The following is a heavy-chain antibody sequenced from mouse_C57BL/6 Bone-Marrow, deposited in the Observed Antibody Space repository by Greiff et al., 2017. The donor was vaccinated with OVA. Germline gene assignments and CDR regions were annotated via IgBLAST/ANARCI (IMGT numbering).Heavy chain of an antibody. D-gene: IGHD2-1*01. CDR2: INPSSGYT. CDR3: SLLWYRHWYFDV. Sequence: QVQLQQSGAELAKPGASVKLSCKASGYTFTSYWMHWVKQRPGQGLEWIGYINPSSGYTTYNQKFKDKATLTADKSSSTAYMQLSSLTYEDSAVYYCSLLWYRHWYFDVWGTGTTVTVSS. CDR1: GYTFTSYW. J-gene: IGHJ1*03. V-gene: IGHV1-7*01.